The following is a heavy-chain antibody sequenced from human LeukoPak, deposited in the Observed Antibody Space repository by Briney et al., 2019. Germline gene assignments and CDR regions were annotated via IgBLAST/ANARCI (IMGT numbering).Heavy chain of an antibody. CDR1: GLTFSTYA. CDR3: AKALSYYGSGSPLDGMDV. D-gene: IGHD3-10*01. Sequence: GGSLRLSCAASGLTFSTYAMRWVRQAPGKGLEWVSAISGSGGTTYYADSVKGRFTISRDNSKNTLYLQMNSLRAEDTAVYYCAKALSYYGSGSPLDGMDVWGQGTTVTVSS. J-gene: IGHJ6*02. V-gene: IGHV3-23*01. CDR2: ISGSGGTT.